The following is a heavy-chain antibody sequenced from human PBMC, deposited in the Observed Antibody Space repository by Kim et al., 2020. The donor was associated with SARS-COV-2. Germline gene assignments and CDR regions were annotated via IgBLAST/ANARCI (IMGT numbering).Heavy chain of an antibody. CDR2: ISWNSGSI. CDR1: GFTFGDYA. D-gene: IGHD3-22*01. J-gene: IGHJ4*02. V-gene: IGHV3-9*01. Sequence: GGSLRLSCAASGFTFGDYAMHWVRQAPGKGLEWVSGISWNSGSIGYADSVKGRFTISRDNAKNSLYLQMNSLRAEDTALYYCAKGVGPYYDSSGWLDYWGQGTLVTVSS. CDR3: AKGVGPYYDSSGWLDY.